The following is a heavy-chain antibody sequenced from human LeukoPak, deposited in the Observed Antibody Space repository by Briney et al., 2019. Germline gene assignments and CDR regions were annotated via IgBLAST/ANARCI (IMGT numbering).Heavy chain of an antibody. Sequence: PSETLSLTCIVSGGSISSSSYYWGWIRQPPGKGLEWIGSVYYSGGTYYNPSLKSRVTISVDTSKNQFSLKLSSVTAADSAVYYCARAVFDILTGYSLCAWFDPWGQGTLVTVSS. J-gene: IGHJ5*02. D-gene: IGHD3-9*01. CDR1: GGSISSSSYY. CDR3: ARAVFDILTGYSLCAWFDP. CDR2: VYYSGGT. V-gene: IGHV4-39*01.